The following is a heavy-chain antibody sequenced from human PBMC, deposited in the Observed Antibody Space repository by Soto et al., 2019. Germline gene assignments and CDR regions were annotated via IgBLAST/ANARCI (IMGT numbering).Heavy chain of an antibody. D-gene: IGHD3-22*01. CDR3: ASGPDYYDSSGYWDS. CDR2: INAGNGNT. CDR1: GYTFTSYA. Sequence: ASMKVSCKASGYTFTSYAMHWVRQAPGQRLEWMGWINAGNGNTKYSQKFQGRVTITRDTSASTAYMELSSLRSEDTAVYYCASGPDYYDSSGYWDSWGQGTLVTVSS. V-gene: IGHV1-3*01. J-gene: IGHJ4*02.